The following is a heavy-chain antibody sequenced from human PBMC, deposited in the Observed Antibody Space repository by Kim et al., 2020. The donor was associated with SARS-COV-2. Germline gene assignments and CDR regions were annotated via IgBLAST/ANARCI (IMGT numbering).Heavy chain of an antibody. J-gene: IGHJ4*02. CDR3: AKEVQNGSYY. CDR2: ST. D-gene: IGHD1-26*01. Sequence: STDCADPVKGQFTISRVNSKNALKLKMNSLRVEDTAVYYCAKEVQNGSYYWGQGTLVTVSS. V-gene: IGHV3-23*01.